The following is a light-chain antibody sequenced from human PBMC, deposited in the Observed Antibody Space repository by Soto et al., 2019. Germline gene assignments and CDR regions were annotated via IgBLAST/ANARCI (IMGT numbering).Light chain of an antibody. J-gene: IGKJ1*01. CDR1: QIIRHY. Sequence: DIQMPQSPPTLSASVGDRVTITGRASQIIRHYLAWYQQMPGKAPKLLIYGASTLQSGVPSRFSGSGSGTEFTLTISSLQPDDFGTYFCQHHNSYSQTFGQGTKVEIK. CDR3: QHHNSYSQT. CDR2: GAS. V-gene: IGKV1-5*01.